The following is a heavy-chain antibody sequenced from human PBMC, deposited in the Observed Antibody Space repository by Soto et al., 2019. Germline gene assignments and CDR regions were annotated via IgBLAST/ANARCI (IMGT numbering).Heavy chain of an antibody. CDR3: ANGQHYYYYYMDV. Sequence: GGSLRLSCAASGFTFSSYSMNWVRQAPGKGLEWVSSISSSSSSYIYYADSVKGRFTISRDNAKNSLYLQMNSLRAEDTAVYYCANGQHYYYYYMDVSGTGTTVTVSS. V-gene: IGHV3-21*01. CDR2: ISSSSSSYI. J-gene: IGHJ6*03. D-gene: IGHD2-8*01. CDR1: GFTFSSYS.